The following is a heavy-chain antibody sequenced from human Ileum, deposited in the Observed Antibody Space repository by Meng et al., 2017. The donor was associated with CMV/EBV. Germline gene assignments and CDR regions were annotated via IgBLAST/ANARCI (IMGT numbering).Heavy chain of an antibody. CDR1: GCHLRRCYYY. CDR3: ARFRIAALGNLFDP. J-gene: IGHJ5*02. CDR2: IFFSGNT. Sequence: LQVVGLEVCVPSKTMSIMCLVSGCHLRRCYYYWRWIRQHPEKGLEWIVYIFFSGNTYYNPSLNNRVIISIDTPRNQFSLKVDSVTAADTAVYYCARFRIAALGNLFDPWGHGTLVTVSS. V-gene: IGHV4-30-4*01. D-gene: IGHD6-13*01.